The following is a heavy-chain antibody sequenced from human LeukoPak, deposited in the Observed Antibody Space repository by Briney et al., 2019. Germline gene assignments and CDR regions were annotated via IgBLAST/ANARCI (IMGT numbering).Heavy chain of an antibody. CDR2: ISSTSSSYI. Sequence: GGSLRLSCAASGFTFLTYSMNWVRQAPGKGLEWVSSISSTSSSYIYYADSVKGRFTISRDNAKKSLYLQMNSLRVEDTAVYYCARAYSERYGLGYYYMDVWGKGTTVTVSS. CDR1: GFTFLTYS. CDR3: ARAYSERYGLGYYYMDV. V-gene: IGHV3-21*01. J-gene: IGHJ6*03. D-gene: IGHD1-26*01.